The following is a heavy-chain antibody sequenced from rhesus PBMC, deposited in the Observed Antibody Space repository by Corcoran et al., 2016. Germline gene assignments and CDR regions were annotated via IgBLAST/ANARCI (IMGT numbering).Heavy chain of an antibody. D-gene: IGHD3-28*01. CDR3: ARIYDSGYFDY. Sequence: QVQLQESGPGLVKPSETLSLTCAVSGGSVSGSNWWSWIRLPPGKWLEWIGYISGSSGSTYYNPSLKRRFTMSTEPSKNQFSLKLSSVTAADTAVYCCARIYDSGYFDYWGQGVLVTVSS. CDR1: GGSVSGSNW. J-gene: IGHJ4*01. CDR2: ISGSSGST. V-gene: IGHV4-65*01.